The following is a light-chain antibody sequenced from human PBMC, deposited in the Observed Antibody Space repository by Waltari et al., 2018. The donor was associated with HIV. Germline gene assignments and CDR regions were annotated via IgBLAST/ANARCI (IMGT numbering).Light chain of an antibody. CDR3: CSYAGSSLYV. Sequence: QSALTQPASVSGSPGQSITISCTGPSSDVGRYNLVSWYQQHPGKAPKLMIYEGSKRPSGVSNRFSGSKSGNTASLTISGLQAEDEADYYCCSYAGSSLYVFGTGTKVTVL. CDR1: SSDVGRYNL. J-gene: IGLJ1*01. CDR2: EGS. V-gene: IGLV2-23*01.